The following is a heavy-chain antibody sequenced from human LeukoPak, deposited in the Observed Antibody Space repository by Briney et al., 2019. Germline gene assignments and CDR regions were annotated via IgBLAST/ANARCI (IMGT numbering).Heavy chain of an antibody. CDR1: GFTFDNFA. D-gene: IGHD3-10*01. Sequence: PGGSLRLSCAPSGFTFDNFAMTWVRQAPGKGLEWVSEITGSGGSTYYADSVKGRFTISRDNSKITLYLQMNSLRAEDTAIYYCARELFDFDYWGQGTLVTVSS. V-gene: IGHV3-23*01. CDR3: ARELFDFDY. J-gene: IGHJ4*02. CDR2: ITGSGGST.